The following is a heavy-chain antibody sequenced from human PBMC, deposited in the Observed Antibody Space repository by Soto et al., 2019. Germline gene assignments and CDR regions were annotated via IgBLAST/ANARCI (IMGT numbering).Heavy chain of an antibody. J-gene: IGHJ4*02. CDR2: IYYSGST. CDR3: HVAAAVLFDY. V-gene: IGHV4-39*01. D-gene: IGHD6-13*01. Sequence: PSETLSLTCTVSGGSISSSSYYWGWIRQPPGKGLEWIGSIYYSGSTYYNPSLKSRVTISVDTSKNQFSLKLSSVTAADTAVYYCHVAAAVLFDYWGQGNLVTVSS. CDR1: GGSISSSSYY.